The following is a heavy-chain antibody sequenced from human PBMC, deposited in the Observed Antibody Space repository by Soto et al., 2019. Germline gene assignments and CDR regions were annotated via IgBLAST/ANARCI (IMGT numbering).Heavy chain of an antibody. Sequence: GASVKVSCKASGYTFTSYGISWVRQAPGQGLEWMGWISAYNGNTNYAQKLQGRVTMTTDTSTSTAYMELSSLRSDDTALYYCARGAPAARRGAFNIWGQGTMVTVSS. D-gene: IGHD2-2*01. J-gene: IGHJ3*02. CDR2: ISAYNGNT. V-gene: IGHV1-18*01. CDR3: ARGAPAARRGAFNI. CDR1: GYTFTSYG.